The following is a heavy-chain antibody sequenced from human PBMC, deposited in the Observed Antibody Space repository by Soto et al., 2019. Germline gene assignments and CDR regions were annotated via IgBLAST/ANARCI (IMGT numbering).Heavy chain of an antibody. CDR3: AKDSRRHTQGWSDP. CDR1: GFTFSSYA. CDR2: ISGNGDYT. V-gene: IGHV3-23*01. Sequence: EVQLLESGGGLVQPGESLRLSCAASGFTFSSYAMTWVRQAPGKGLGWVSSISGNGDYTYFADSVKGRFTISRHNAKDTLYLQMSSLRVEATAIYYCAKDSRRHTQGWSDPWGQGALGTFSS. J-gene: IGHJ5*02.